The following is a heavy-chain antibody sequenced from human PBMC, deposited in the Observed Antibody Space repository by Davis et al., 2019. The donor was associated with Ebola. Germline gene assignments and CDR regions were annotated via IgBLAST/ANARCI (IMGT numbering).Heavy chain of an antibody. CDR1: GFTFNTFA. V-gene: IGHV3-23*01. Sequence: GGSLRLSCTASGFTFNTFAMTWVRQGPGKGLEWVSTISGSGRTTDYGDSVEGRFSVSRDNSKNTLYLQMNALSADDTATYYCARVILWWDDDAGGPTSYYFDLWGQGALVTVSS. CDR3: ARVILWWDDDAGGPTSYYFDL. J-gene: IGHJ4*02. CDR2: ISGSGRTT. D-gene: IGHD2-8*02.